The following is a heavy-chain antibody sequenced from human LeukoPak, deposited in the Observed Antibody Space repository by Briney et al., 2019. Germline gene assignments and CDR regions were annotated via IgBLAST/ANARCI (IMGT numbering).Heavy chain of an antibody. V-gene: IGHV1-69*13. D-gene: IGHD5-12*01. Sequence: SVKVSCKASGYTFGAYYMYWVRQAPGQGLEWMGGIIPIFGTANYAQKFQGRVTITADESTSTAYMELSSLRSEDTAVYYCARDGSWGQGTLVTVSS. CDR3: ARDGS. CDR2: IIPIFGTA. J-gene: IGHJ5*02. CDR1: GYTFGAYY.